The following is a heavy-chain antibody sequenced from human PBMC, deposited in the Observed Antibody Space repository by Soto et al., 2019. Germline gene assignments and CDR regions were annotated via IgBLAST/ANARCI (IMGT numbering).Heavy chain of an antibody. D-gene: IGHD6-19*01. CDR3: ARVMGTDGWSNHPFDL. CDR1: GFSFSHYW. CDR2: IKQDGSEK. Sequence: GGSLRLSCAASGFSFSHYWMGWVRQAPGMGLEWVAIIKQDGSEKYYVDSAKGRFSISRDNAKNSVYLQMDSLRVDDTAVYLCARVMGTDGWSNHPFDLWAQRTMVTVSS. J-gene: IGHJ3*01. V-gene: IGHV3-7*04.